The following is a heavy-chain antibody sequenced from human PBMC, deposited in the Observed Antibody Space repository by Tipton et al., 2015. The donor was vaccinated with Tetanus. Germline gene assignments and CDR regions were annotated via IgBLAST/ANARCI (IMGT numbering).Heavy chain of an antibody. CDR2: INHSGST. J-gene: IGHJ5*02. CDR3: ARGPGHLWGSYRSRRVGP. CDR1: GGSFSGYY. D-gene: IGHD3-16*02. V-gene: IGHV4-34*01. Sequence: TLSLTCAVYGGSFSGYYWSWIRQPPGKGLEWIGEINHSGSTNYNPSLKSRVTISVDTSKNQFSLKLSSVTAADTAVYYCARGPGHLWGSYRSRRVGPWGQGTLVPVSP.